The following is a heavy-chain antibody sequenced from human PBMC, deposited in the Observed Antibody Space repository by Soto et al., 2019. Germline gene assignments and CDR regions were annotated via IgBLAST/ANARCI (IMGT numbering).Heavy chain of an antibody. CDR3: ARATRPSGTPPPRIWESYGMDV. CDR2: IIPIFGTA. CDR1: GGTFSSYA. V-gene: IGHV1-69*13. J-gene: IGHJ6*02. D-gene: IGHD2-15*01. Sequence: SVKVSCKASGGTFSSYAISWVRQAPGQGLEWMGGIIPIFGTANYAQKFQGRVTITADESTSTAYMELSSLRSEDTAVYYCARATRPSGTPPPRIWESYGMDVWGQGTTVTVSS.